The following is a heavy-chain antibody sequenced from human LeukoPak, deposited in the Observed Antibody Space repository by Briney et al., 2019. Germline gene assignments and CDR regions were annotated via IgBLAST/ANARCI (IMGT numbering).Heavy chain of an antibody. V-gene: IGHV4-39*01. CDR2: IYYSGST. CDR3: ARHPSTCIVGATTGGYFDY. D-gene: IGHD1-26*01. J-gene: IGHJ4*02. Sequence: SETLSLTCTVSGGSISSSSYYWGWIRQPPGKGLEWIGSIYYSGSTYYNPSLKSRVTISVDTSKNQFSLKLSSVTAADTAVYYCARHPSTCIVGATTGGYFDYWGQGTLVTVSS. CDR1: GGSISSSSYY.